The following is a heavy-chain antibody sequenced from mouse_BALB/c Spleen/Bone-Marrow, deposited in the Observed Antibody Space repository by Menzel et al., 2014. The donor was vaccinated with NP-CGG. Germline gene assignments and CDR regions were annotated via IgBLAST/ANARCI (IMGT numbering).Heavy chain of an antibody. V-gene: IGHV1-54*01. J-gene: IGHJ2*01. D-gene: IGHD4-1*01. CDR3: ATNWGDY. CDR2: IIPGSGGT. Sequence: QVQLQQSGAALVRPGTSVKVSCKASGYAFTNYLIDWVKQRPGQGLEWIGVIIPGSGGTTYNEKFKGRTTLTADKSSNTACMQLSSLTSDDSAVYFCATNWGDYWGQGTTLTVSS. CDR1: GYAFTNYL.